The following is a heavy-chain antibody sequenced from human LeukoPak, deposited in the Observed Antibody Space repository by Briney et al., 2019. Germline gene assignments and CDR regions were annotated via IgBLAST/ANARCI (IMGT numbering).Heavy chain of an antibody. Sequence: SSETLSLTCAVYGGSFSGYYWSWIRQPPGKGLEWIGEINHSGSTNYNPSLKSRVTIPVDTSKNQFSLKLSSVTAADTAVYYCARGDPANWAIDYWGQGTLVTVSS. CDR3: ARGDPANWAIDY. D-gene: IGHD7-27*01. CDR1: GGSFSGYY. CDR2: INHSGST. V-gene: IGHV4-34*01. J-gene: IGHJ4*02.